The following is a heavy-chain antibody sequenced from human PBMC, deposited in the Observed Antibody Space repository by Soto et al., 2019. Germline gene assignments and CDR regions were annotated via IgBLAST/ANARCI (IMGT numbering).Heavy chain of an antibody. CDR3: AKGGGSWPPPSIDH. J-gene: IGHJ4*02. CDR1: GFTFSSYA. D-gene: IGHD2-15*01. V-gene: IGHV3-23*01. CDR2: ISGSGDST. Sequence: EVQLLESGGGLVQPGGSLRLSCAASGFTFSSYAMSWVRQAPGKGLEWVSIISGSGDSTDYADSVKGRFTISRDNSENTLYLQMNSLRAEDTAVYYCAKGGGSWPPPSIDHWGQGTLVTVSS.